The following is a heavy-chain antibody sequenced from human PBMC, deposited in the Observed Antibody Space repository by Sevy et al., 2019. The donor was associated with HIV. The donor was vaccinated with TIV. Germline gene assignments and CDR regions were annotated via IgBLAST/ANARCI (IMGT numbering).Heavy chain of an antibody. CDR2: ISVSSGTV. CDR3: AKDSYFDNTLFDY. D-gene: IGHD3-22*01. Sequence: GGSLRLSCAVSGFTFGSYTMNWVRQAPGRGLEWLSYISVSSGTVYYADSVKGRFTISRDNSKNSLHLQMNSLRAEDTAVYYCAKDSYFDNTLFDYWGQGTLVTVSS. J-gene: IGHJ4*02. CDR1: GFTFGSYT. V-gene: IGHV3-48*01.